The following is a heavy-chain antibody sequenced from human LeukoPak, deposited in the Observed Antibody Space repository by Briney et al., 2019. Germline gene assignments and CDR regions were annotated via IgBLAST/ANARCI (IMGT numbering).Heavy chain of an antibody. CDR1: GYTLTGYY. J-gene: IGHJ3*02. CDR3: GSGTSTSSPWAFDI. D-gene: IGHD2-2*01. CDR2: INPNSGGT. Sequence: ASVKVSCKASGYTLTGYYMHWVRQAPGQGLEWMGWINPNSGGTNYAQKFQGRVTMTRDTSISTAYMELSRLRSDDTAVYYCGSGTSTSSPWAFDIWGQGTMVTVSS. V-gene: IGHV1-2*02.